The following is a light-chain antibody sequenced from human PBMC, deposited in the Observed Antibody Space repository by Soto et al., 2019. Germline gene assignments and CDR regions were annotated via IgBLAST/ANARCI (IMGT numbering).Light chain of an antibody. CDR1: QTVRNNY. Sequence: EFVLTQSPCTLSLSPGERATLSCRASQTVRNNYLAWYQQKPGQAPRLLIYDASSRATGIPDRFSGGGSGTDFTLTISRLEPEDFAVYYCQQYDNWPTFGQGTKVDIK. J-gene: IGKJ1*01. CDR2: DAS. V-gene: IGKV3-20*01. CDR3: QQYDNWPT.